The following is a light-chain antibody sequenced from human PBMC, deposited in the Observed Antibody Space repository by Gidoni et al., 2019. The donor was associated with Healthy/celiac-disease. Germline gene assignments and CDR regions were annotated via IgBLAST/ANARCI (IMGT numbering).Light chain of an antibody. CDR2: GAS. V-gene: IGKV3-20*01. Sequence: EIVLTQSPGTLSLSPGERSTRSCRASQSVSSSYLAWYQQKPGKAPRLLIYGASSRATGIPDRFRGSGSGTDFTLTISRLEPEDFAVYYCQQYGSSPTTFXLXTKVDIK. CDR1: QSVSSSY. CDR3: QQYGSSPTT. J-gene: IGKJ3*01.